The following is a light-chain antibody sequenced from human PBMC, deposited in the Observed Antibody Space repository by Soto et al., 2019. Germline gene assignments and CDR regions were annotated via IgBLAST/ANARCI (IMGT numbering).Light chain of an antibody. CDR2: KAS. CDR3: QHYNSYSEA. CDR1: QSISSW. Sequence: DIQMTQSPSALSASLGDRVTITCRASQSISSWLDWYQQKPGKAPDLLIYKASTLKSGVPSRFSGSGSGTEFTLTISSLQPDDFETYYCQHYNSYSEAFGQGTKVDIK. V-gene: IGKV1-5*03. J-gene: IGKJ1*01.